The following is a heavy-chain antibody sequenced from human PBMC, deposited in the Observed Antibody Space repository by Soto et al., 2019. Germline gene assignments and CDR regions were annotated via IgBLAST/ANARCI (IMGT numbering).Heavy chain of an antibody. J-gene: IGHJ4*02. D-gene: IGHD2-15*01. CDR1: GGSISSSNYY. CDR3: ARHTPAISISDH. V-gene: IGHV4-39*01. CDR2: IYYSGST. Sequence: SETLSLTCTVSGGSISSSNYYWGWIRQPPGKGLEWIGSIYYSGSTYYNPSLKSRVTISVDTSKNQFSLKLSSVTAADTAVYYCARHTPAISISDHWGQGTLVTVPQ.